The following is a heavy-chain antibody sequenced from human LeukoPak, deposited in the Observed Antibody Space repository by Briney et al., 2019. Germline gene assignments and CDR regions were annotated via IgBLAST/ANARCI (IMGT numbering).Heavy chain of an antibody. CDR1: GGSISSGGYY. V-gene: IGHV4-31*03. CDR2: IYYSGST. J-gene: IGHJ6*03. D-gene: IGHD6-6*01. CDR3: ARVDQQLANDLRYYYYYMDV. Sequence: SQTLSLTCTVSGGSISSGGYYWSWIRQHPGKGLEWIGYIYYSGSTYYNPSLKSRVTISVDTSKNQFPLRLSSVTAADTAVYYCARVDQQLANDLRYYYYYMDVWGKGTTVTVSS.